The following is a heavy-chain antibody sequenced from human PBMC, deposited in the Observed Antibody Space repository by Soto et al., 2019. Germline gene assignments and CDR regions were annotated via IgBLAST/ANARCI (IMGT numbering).Heavy chain of an antibody. Sequence: PSETLSLTCTVSGGSISSYYWSWIRQPPGNGLEWIGYIYYSGSTKYNPSLKSRVTISVDTSKNQFSLKLSSVTAADTAVYYCARGLLRYFDWFGFEWGGNYGMDVWGQGTTVTVSS. J-gene: IGHJ6*02. CDR2: IYYSGST. CDR1: GGSISSYY. CDR3: ARGLLRYFDWFGFEWGGNYGMDV. V-gene: IGHV4-59*01. D-gene: IGHD3-9*01.